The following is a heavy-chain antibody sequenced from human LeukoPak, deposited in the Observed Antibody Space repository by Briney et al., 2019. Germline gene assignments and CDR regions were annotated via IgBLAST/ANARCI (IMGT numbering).Heavy chain of an antibody. V-gene: IGHV3-7*03. J-gene: IGHJ4*02. CDR2: IKRDGTEK. D-gene: IGHD6-19*01. Sequence: GGSLRLSCAASGLSFRSYSMSWVRQAPGKGLEWVANIKRDGTEKYYVGSVEGRFTISRDNAKNSLYLQMNSLRAEDTAVYYCAKGGSSSWDYFDYWGQGTLVTVSS. CDR1: GLSFRSYS. CDR3: AKGGSSSWDYFDY.